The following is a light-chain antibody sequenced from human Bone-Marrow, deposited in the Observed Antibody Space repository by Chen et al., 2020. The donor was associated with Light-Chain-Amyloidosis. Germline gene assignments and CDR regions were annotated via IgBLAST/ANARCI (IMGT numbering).Light chain of an antibody. V-gene: IGLV3-21*02. J-gene: IGLJ3*02. CDR2: DDS. CDR1: NIGSTS. Sequence: SYVLTQPASVSVAPGQPATTTCGGNNIGSTSLHWYQQTPGQAPLLVDYDDSDRPSGIPERLSGSNSGKTATLTISRVEAGDEADYYCQVWDRSSDRPVFGGGTKLTVL. CDR3: QVWDRSSDRPV.